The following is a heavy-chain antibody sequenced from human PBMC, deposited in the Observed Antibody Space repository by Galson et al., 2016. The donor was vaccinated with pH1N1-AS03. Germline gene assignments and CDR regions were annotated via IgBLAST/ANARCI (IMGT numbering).Heavy chain of an antibody. V-gene: IGHV4-39*01. Sequence: SETLSLTCKVSGDSISSSRFYWGWIRQPPGKGLEWIGSIYYSGTTYYTSSLKSRVTISVDTSKNEFSLRLTSVTAADTAVYYCARRTIIAARRGFDIWGQGTMVPVSS. CDR3: ARRTIIAARRGFDI. D-gene: IGHD6-6*01. CDR1: GDSISSSRFY. CDR2: IYYSGTT. J-gene: IGHJ3*02.